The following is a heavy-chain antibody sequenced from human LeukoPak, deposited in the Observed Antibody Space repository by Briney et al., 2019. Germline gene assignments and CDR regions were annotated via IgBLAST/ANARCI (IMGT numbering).Heavy chain of an antibody. Sequence: SETLSLTCTVSGDSISGQGYYWNWIRQHPVKGLEWMGYIHHGGSTYYNPSLGSRITMSVDTSKNQFSLKLTSMTAADTAVYYCAKVYNSFGELSGFDYWGQGALVTVSS. D-gene: IGHD3-10*01. V-gene: IGHV4-31*03. J-gene: IGHJ4*02. CDR1: GDSISGQGYY. CDR3: AKVYNSFGELSGFDY. CDR2: IHHGGST.